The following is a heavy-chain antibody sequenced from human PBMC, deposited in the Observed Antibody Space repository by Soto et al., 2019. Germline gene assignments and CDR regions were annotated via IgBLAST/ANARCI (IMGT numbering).Heavy chain of an antibody. D-gene: IGHD6-13*01. J-gene: IGHJ6*02. Sequence: VKVSCKASGYTFTSYDINWVRQATGQGLEWMGWMNPNSGNTGYAQKFQGRVTMTRNTSISTAYMELSSLRSEDTAVYYCASSHSSSWYYYYYGMDVWGQGTTVTVSS. V-gene: IGHV1-8*01. CDR1: GYTFTSYD. CDR3: ASSHSSSWYYYYYGMDV. CDR2: MNPNSGNT.